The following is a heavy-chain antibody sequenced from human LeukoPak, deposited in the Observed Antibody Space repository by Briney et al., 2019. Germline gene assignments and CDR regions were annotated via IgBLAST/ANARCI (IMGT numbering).Heavy chain of an antibody. V-gene: IGHV4-38-2*02. J-gene: IGHJ4*02. CDR2: IYHSGST. CDR1: GYSISSGYY. D-gene: IGHD6-6*01. Sequence: SETLSLTCTVSGYSISSGYYWGWIRQPPGKGLEWIGSIYHSGSTYYNPSLKSRVTIPVDTSKNQFSLRLSSVTAADTAVYYCARDSSSSSFGYWGQGSLVTVSS. CDR3: ARDSSSSSFGY.